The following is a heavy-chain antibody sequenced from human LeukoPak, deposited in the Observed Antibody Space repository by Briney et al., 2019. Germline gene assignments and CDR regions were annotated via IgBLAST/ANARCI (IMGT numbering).Heavy chain of an antibody. CDR1: GGTFSSYA. CDR3: VRGSSNLGELSSSF. CDR2: IIPIFGTA. Sequence: SVKVSXKASGGTFSSYAISWVRQAPGQGLEWMGGIIPIFGTANYAQKFQGRVTITTDESTSTAYMELSSLRSEDTAVYYCVRGSSNLGELSSSFWGQGTLVTVSS. J-gene: IGHJ4*02. D-gene: IGHD3-16*02. V-gene: IGHV1-69*05.